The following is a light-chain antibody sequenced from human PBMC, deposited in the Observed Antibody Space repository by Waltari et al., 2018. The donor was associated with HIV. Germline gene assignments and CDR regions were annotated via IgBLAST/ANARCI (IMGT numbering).Light chain of an antibody. CDR3: QQYYTLPYT. Sequence: DIQMAQSPSSLSASVGDRATVTCRASQAISDSLAWYQQKPGQAPKLLLSGASTLESGVPSRFSGGGSGTDYTLTISSLQPEDSATYHCQQYYTLPYTFGQGTKLEIK. J-gene: IGKJ2*01. CDR1: QAISDS. CDR2: GAS. V-gene: IGKV1-NL1*01.